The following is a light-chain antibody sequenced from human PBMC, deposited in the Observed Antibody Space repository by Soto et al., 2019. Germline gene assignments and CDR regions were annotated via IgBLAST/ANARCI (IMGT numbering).Light chain of an antibody. CDR1: SGSVSTSYY. V-gene: IGLV8-61*01. Sequence: QAAVTQEPSFSVSPGGTVTLTCGLSSGSVSTSYYPSWYQQTPGQAPRTLIYSTKTRSSGVPDRFSGSVLGNKAALTITGAQADDEADYYCVLYMGSGISVFGGGTQLTVL. CDR3: VLYMGSGISV. CDR2: STK. J-gene: IGLJ2*01.